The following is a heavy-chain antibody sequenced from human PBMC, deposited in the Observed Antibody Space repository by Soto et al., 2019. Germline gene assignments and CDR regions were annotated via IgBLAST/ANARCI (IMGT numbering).Heavy chain of an antibody. V-gene: IGHV1-69*02. CDR3: ARAGVATETYYYYYGMDV. D-gene: IGHD5-12*01. J-gene: IGHJ6*02. CDR1: GGTFSSYT. Sequence: QVQLVQSGAEVKKPGSSVKVSCKASGGTFSSYTISWVRQAPGQGLEWMGRIIPILGIANYAQKFQGRVTITADXXTXAXXMERRSLRSEDTAVYYCARAGVATETYYYYYGMDVWGQGTTVTVSS. CDR2: IIPILGIA.